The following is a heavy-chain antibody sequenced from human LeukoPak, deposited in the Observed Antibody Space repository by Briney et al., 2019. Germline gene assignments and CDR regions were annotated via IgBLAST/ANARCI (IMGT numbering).Heavy chain of an antibody. CDR1: GFTFSSYW. V-gene: IGHV3-7*03. D-gene: IGHD6-13*01. CDR3: ARRGSSSWPNWFDP. CDR2: IKQDGSEK. J-gene: IGHJ5*02. Sequence: GGSLRLSCAASGFTFSSYWMTWVRQTPGKGLESVANIKQDGSEKYYVDSVKGRFTISRDNAKNSLYLQMNSLRAEDTAVYYCARRGSSSWPNWFDPWGQGTLVTVSS.